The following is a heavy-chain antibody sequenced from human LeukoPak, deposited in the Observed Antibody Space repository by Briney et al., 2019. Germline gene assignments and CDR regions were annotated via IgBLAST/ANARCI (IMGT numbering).Heavy chain of an antibody. CDR2: IASDGGHT. D-gene: IGHD2-21*01. V-gene: IGHV3-30-3*01. J-gene: IGHJ3*02. CDR3: ARERQDTILHSGAFDI. Sequence: GGSLRLSCAASGFTFSSYFMHWVRQAPGKGLEWVADIASDGGHTFYVESVKGRFTISRDNSKNTLYLQMNSLRAEDTAVYFCARERQDTILHSGAFDIWGQGTMVTVSS. CDR1: GFTFSSYF.